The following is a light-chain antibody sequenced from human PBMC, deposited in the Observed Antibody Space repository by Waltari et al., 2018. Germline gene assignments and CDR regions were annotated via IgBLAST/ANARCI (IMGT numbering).Light chain of an antibody. CDR1: QILLHTDGKSC. CDR2: EVS. V-gene: IGKV2D-29*01. J-gene: IGKJ3*01. CDR3: MQSIPSFT. Sequence: SQILLHTDGKSCLFWDLKKPGQPPQVLFYEVSHRFSGVPHRFSGSGAGTDSTPKISLVEAEDVGFYYCMQSIPSFTFGPGTMVDIK.